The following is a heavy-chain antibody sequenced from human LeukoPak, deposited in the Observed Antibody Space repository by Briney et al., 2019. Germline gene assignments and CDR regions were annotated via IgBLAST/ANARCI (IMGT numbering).Heavy chain of an antibody. V-gene: IGHV1-46*01. J-gene: IGHJ3*02. D-gene: IGHD6-19*01. CDR2: INPSGGST. Sequence: ASVHVSCKASGYTFTSYYMHWVRQAPGQGLEWMGIINPSGGSTSYAQKFQGRVTMTRDTSTSTVYMELSSLRSEDTAVYYCARGGVIAVAGSDAFDIWGQGTMVTVSS. CDR3: ARGGVIAVAGSDAFDI. CDR1: GYTFTSYY.